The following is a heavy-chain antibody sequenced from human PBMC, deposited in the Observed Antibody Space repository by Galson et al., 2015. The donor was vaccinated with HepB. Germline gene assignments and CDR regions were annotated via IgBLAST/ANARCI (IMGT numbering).Heavy chain of an antibody. CDR1: GFIFSSHD. Sequence: SLRLSCAASGFIFSSHDMHWVRQTTGEGLEWVSAIGIAGDTYYPASVKGRFTISRDNAKNSLYLQMNSLRAGDTAVYYCARWGRGYNYWGQGTLVAVSS. CDR2: IGIAGDT. D-gene: IGHD5-18*01. CDR3: ARWGRGYNY. J-gene: IGHJ4*02. V-gene: IGHV3-13*01.